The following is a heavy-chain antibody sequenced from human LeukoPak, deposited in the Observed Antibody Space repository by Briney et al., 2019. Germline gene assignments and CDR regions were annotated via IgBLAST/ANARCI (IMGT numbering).Heavy chain of an antibody. CDR2: VYYSGSS. Sequence: NPSETLSLTCTVSGASISSGGYYWTWIRQHPGKGPEWIGYVYYSGSSYYNPSLQSRLTISVDTSKSQFSLKLTSVTAADTAVYYCARGGPYYDSSAQTYYYGMDVWGQGTTVTVSS. D-gene: IGHD3-22*01. V-gene: IGHV4-31*03. CDR3: ARGGPYYDSSAQTYYYGMDV. CDR1: GASISSGGYY. J-gene: IGHJ6*02.